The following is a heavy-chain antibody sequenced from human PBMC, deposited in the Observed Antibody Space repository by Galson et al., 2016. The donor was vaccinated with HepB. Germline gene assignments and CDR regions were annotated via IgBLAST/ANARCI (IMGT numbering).Heavy chain of an antibody. CDR3: ARAPPLPATVGGYDS. Sequence: SLRLSCAASGFTVSSNYMRWVRQAPGKGLEWVSVICSGGSTYYADSVKGRFTISRDNAKNTLYLEMNSLRAEDTAVYYCARAPPLPATVGGYDSWGQGILVTVSS. D-gene: IGHD2-2*01. CDR1: GFTVSSNY. J-gene: IGHJ4*02. V-gene: IGHV3-53*01. CDR2: ICSGGST.